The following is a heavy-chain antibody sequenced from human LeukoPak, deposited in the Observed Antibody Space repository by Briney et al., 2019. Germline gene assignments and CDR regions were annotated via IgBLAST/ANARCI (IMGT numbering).Heavy chain of an antibody. V-gene: IGHV4-34*01. CDR1: GGSFSGYY. CDR3: ARARGVVVPAARDYYYGMDV. D-gene: IGHD2-2*01. CDR2: INHSGST. J-gene: IGHJ6*04. Sequence: PSETLSLTCAVYGGSFSGYYWSWICQPPGKGLEWIGEINHSGSTNYNPSLKSRVTISVDTSKNQFSLKLSSVTAADTAVYYCARARGVVVPAARDYYYGMDVWGKGTTVTVSS.